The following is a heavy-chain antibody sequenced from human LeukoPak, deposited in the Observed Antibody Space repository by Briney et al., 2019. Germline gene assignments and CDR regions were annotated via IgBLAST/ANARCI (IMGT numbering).Heavy chain of an antibody. V-gene: IGHV3-23*01. J-gene: IGHJ5*02. CDR2: ISGSGGST. CDR3: AKIPYSSGWVQNWFDP. CDR1: GFTFGTYA. Sequence: TGGSLRLSCAASGFTFGTYAMSWVRKAPGKGLEWISAISGSGGSTYYADSVKGRFTISRDNSKNTLYLQMNSLRAEDTAVYYCAKIPYSSGWVQNWFDPWGQGTLVTVSS. D-gene: IGHD6-19*01.